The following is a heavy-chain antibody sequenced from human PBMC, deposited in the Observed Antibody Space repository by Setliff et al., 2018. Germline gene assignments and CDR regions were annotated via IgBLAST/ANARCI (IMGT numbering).Heavy chain of an antibody. CDR3: ARDRTYYGSGTYTRYFDY. D-gene: IGHD3-10*01. CDR1: GDSISSRTYY. V-gene: IGHV4-61*09. CDR2: IYTSWST. Sequence: PSETLSLTCTVSGDSISSRTYYWSWIRQPAGKGLEWIGHIYTSWSTISNPSLKSRVTISLDTSKNQFSLKLSSVTAADTAVYYCARDRTYYGSGTYTRYFDYWGQGTLVTVSS. J-gene: IGHJ4*02.